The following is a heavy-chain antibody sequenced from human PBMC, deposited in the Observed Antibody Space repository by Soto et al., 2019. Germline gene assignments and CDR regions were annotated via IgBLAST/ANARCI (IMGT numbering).Heavy chain of an antibody. D-gene: IGHD3-10*01. CDR1: GGSMSSYY. CDR3: ARGTMIRGVTVTPRYYYGMDV. J-gene: IGHJ6*02. Sequence: ETLSLTCTVSGGSMSSYYWSWIRQPPGKGLEWIGYKHDSGTTNYNPSLKSRVTISVDASKNQVSLKVRSVTAADTAVYYCARGTMIRGVTVTPRYYYGMDVWGQGTTVTVSS. V-gene: IGHV4-59*01. CDR2: KHDSGTT.